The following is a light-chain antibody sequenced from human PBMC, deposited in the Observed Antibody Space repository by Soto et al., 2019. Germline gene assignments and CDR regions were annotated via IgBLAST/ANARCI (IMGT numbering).Light chain of an antibody. Sequence: DIQMTQSPSSLSASVGDRVTITCQASQNINNYLNWYQQKPGRAPKLLIYDASNLETGVPSRFSGSGSGTDFTLTISRLEPEDFAVYYCQQFSSYPLTFGGGTKVDIK. CDR1: QNINNY. J-gene: IGKJ4*01. CDR2: DAS. V-gene: IGKV1-33*01. CDR3: QQFSSYPLT.